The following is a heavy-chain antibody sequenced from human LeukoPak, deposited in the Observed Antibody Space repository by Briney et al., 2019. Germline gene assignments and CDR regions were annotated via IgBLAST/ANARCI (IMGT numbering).Heavy chain of an antibody. V-gene: IGHV1-8*01. CDR3: ARDRGNTPGDY. Sequence: ASVKVSCKASGYTFTSYDINWVRQATGQGPEWMGWMNPNSGNTGYAQKFQGRVTMTRNTSISTAYMELSSLRSDDTAVYYCARDRGNTPGDYWGQGTLVTVSS. J-gene: IGHJ4*02. D-gene: IGHD1-14*01. CDR2: MNPNSGNT. CDR1: GYTFTSYD.